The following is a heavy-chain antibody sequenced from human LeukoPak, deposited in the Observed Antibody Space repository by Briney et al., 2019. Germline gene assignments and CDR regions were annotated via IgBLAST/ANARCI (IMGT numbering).Heavy chain of an antibody. CDR2: INPDSGDS. CDR3: ARGSSNWPTRFHS. CDR1: GYTFTNFY. V-gene: IGHV1-2*02. J-gene: IGHJ4*02. D-gene: IGHD6-13*01. Sequence: GASVKVSCKASGYTFTNFYTHWVRQAPGQGLEWMGWINPDSGDSNYTQHFQGRVTMTRDTSISTAYMELSRLRSDDTAVYYCARGSSNWPTRFHSWGQGTLVTVSS.